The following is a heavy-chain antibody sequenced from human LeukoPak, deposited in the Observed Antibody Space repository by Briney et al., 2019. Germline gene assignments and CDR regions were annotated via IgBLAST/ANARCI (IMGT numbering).Heavy chain of an antibody. D-gene: IGHD2-15*01. CDR3: ARVVQHCSGGTCYSRVSGY. CDR2: ISTGSDYI. V-gene: IGHV3-21*01. Sequence: PGGSLRLSCAASGFTFSSYSMNWVRQAPGKGLEWVSSISTGSDYIFYADSVEGRFTISRDNAKNSLYLQMNSLSAEDTAVYYCARVVQHCSGGTCYSRVSGYWGQGTLVTVSS. J-gene: IGHJ4*02. CDR1: GFTFSSYS.